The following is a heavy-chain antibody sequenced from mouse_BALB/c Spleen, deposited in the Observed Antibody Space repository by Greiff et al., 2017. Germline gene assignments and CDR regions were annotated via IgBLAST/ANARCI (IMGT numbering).Heavy chain of an antibody. J-gene: IGHJ2*01. CDR3: AREETFEYYFDY. CDR2: ISYDGSN. V-gene: IGHV3-6*02. Sequence: EVKLQESGPGLVKPSQSLSLTCSVTGYSITSGYYWNWIRQFPGNKLEWMGYISYDGSNNYNPSLKNRISITRDTSKNQFFLKLNSVTTEDTATYYCAREETFEYYFDYWGQGTTLTVSS. CDR1: GYSITSGYY.